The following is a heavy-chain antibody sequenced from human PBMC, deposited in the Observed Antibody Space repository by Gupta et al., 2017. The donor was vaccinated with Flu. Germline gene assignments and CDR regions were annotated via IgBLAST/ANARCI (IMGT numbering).Heavy chain of an antibody. CDR1: S. CDR2: ISSSSSTI. V-gene: IGHV3-48*01. Sequence: SRNWARQAPGKGREWVSYISSSSSTIYYADSGKGQFTISRDNAKNSVYLQMDSLRAEDRAVYDCARLDCGGISDGITLFGYWGQGTLVTVSS. J-gene: IGHJ4*02. D-gene: IGHD2-21*02. CDR3: ARLDCGGISDGITLFGY.